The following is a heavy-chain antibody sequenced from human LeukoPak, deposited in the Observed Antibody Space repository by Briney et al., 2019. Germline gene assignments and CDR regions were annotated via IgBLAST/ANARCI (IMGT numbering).Heavy chain of an antibody. CDR1: GFTFSSYS. CDR3: ASELVAGTDY. CDR2: ISSSSSYI. J-gene: IGHJ4*02. V-gene: IGHV3-21*01. Sequence: GGALRLSCASSGFTFSSYSMNWVRQAPGKGLDWVSSISSSSSYIYYADSVKGRFTISRDNAKNSLYLQMNSLRAEDTAVYYCASELVAGTDYWGQGTLVTVSS. D-gene: IGHD6-19*01.